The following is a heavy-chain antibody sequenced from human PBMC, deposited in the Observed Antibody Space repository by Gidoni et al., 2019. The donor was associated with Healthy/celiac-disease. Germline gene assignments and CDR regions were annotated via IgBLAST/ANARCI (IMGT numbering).Heavy chain of an antibody. D-gene: IGHD3-22*01. Sequence: QVQLVQSGAEVKKPGSSVTVSCKASGGTFSSYAISWVRQAPGQGLEWMGRIIPILGIANYAQEFQGRVTITADRSASTAYMELSSLGSEDTAVYYCARVSYYDSSGSSDYWGQGTLVTVSS. V-gene: IGHV1-69*04. J-gene: IGHJ4*02. CDR3: ARVSYYDSSGSSDY. CDR2: IIPILGIA. CDR1: GGTFSSYA.